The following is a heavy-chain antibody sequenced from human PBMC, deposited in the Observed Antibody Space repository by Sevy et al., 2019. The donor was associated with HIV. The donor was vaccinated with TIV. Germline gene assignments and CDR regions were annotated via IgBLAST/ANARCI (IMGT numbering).Heavy chain of an antibody. CDR3: ARGQVRRIVAAGSDAFDI. V-gene: IGHV3-33*01. CDR1: GFTFSSYG. Sequence: GGSLRLSCAASGFTFSSYGMHWVRQAPGKGLEWVAVIWYDGSNKYYADSVKGRFTISRDNSKNTLYLQMNSLRAEDTAVYYCARGQVRRIVAAGSDAFDIWGQGTMVTVSS. J-gene: IGHJ3*02. CDR2: IWYDGSNK. D-gene: IGHD6-13*01.